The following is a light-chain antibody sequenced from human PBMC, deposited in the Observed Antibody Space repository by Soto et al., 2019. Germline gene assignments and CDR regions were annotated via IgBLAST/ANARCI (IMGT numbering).Light chain of an antibody. J-gene: IGKJ2*01. Sequence: IVMTQSAATLTVYPGERATLSCRASQSVSSNLAWYQQKPGQAPRLLIYGASTRATGIPARFSGSGSGTEFTLTISSLQSEDFAVYYCQQYNNWLYTFGQGTKLEIK. V-gene: IGKV3-15*01. CDR2: GAS. CDR1: QSVSSN. CDR3: QQYNNWLYT.